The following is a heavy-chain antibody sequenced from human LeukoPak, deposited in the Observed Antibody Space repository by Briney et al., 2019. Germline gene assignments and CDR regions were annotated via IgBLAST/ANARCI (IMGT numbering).Heavy chain of an antibody. CDR3: ARPLSLGYCSGGSCYGRGAWYDR. Sequence: PSGTLSLTCAVSGGSISSRNWWSWVRQPPGKGLEWIGQIYHSGSTNYNPSLKSRVTISVDKSKNQFSLKLRSVTAADTAVYDCARPLSLGYCSGGSCYGRGAWYDRWGQGTLVTVSS. V-gene: IGHV4-4*02. CDR2: IYHSGST. CDR1: GGSISSRNW. J-gene: IGHJ5*02. D-gene: IGHD2-15*01.